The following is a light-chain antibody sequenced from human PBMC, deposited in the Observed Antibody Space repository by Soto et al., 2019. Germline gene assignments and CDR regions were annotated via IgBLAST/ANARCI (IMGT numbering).Light chain of an antibody. Sequence: EIVLTQSPATLSLSPGERATLSCRASQSVSSYLAWYQHKPGQAPRLLIHNASNRASGIPARFSGSGSGTDFTLTISSLEPADFAVYYCQQRSDWPLFTFGGGTRVEIK. V-gene: IGKV3-11*01. CDR2: NAS. J-gene: IGKJ4*01. CDR1: QSVSSY. CDR3: QQRSDWPLFT.